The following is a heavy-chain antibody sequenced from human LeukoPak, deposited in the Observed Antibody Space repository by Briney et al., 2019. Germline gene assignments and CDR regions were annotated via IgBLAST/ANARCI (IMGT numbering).Heavy chain of an antibody. CDR1: GVSISSSPYH. Sequence: SETLSLTCSVSGVSISSSPYHWSWIRQPPGKGLEWIGSIYYSGSSYTNPSLQSRVTMSIDTAKNQFSLKLSSVTAADTAVYYCAREIDYDSTAYVYWGRGTLVTVSS. CDR3: AREIDYDSTAYVY. D-gene: IGHD3-22*01. J-gene: IGHJ4*02. V-gene: IGHV4-39*02. CDR2: IYYSGSS.